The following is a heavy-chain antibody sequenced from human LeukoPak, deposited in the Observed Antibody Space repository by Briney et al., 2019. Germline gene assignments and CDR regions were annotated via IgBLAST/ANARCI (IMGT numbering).Heavy chain of an antibody. CDR3: ARDRSGNIDY. J-gene: IGHJ4*02. CDR2: IYHSGST. V-gene: IGHV4-30-2*01. D-gene: IGHD1-26*01. Sequence: PSETLSLTCTVAGGSISSGGYYWSWIRQPPGKGLEWIGYIYHSGSTYYNPSLKSRVTISVDRSKNQFSLKLSSVTAADTAVYYCARDRSGNIDYWGQGTLVTVSS. CDR1: GGSISSGGYY.